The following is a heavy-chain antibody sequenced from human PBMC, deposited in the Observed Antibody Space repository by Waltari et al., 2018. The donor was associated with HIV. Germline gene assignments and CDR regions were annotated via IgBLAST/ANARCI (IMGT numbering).Heavy chain of an antibody. D-gene: IGHD1-20*01. CDR2: IYYSGST. J-gene: IGHJ2*01. V-gene: IGHV4-59*08. CDR1: GGSISSYY. Sequence: QVQLQESGPGLVKPSETLSLTCTVSGGSISSYYWSWIRQPPGKGLEWIGYIYYSGSTNSNPSLKSRVTISVDTSKNQFSLKLSSVTAADTAVYYCARRNPVSKLTGLNFYWYFDLWGRGTLVTVSS. CDR3: ARRNPVSKLTGLNFYWYFDL.